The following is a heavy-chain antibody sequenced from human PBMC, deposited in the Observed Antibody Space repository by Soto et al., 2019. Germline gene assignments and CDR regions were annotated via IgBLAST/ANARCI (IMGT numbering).Heavy chain of an antibody. CDR2: INPSGGST. D-gene: IGHD6-19*01. CDR1: GYTFTSYY. CDR3: ARDRGGQWLVRYNWFDP. J-gene: IGHJ5*02. Sequence: ASVKVSCKASGYTFTSYYMHWVRQAPGQGLERMGIINPSGGSTSYAQKFQGRVTMTRDTSTSTVYMELSSLRSEDTAVYYCARDRGGQWLVRYNWFDPWGQGTLVTVSS. V-gene: IGHV1-46*01.